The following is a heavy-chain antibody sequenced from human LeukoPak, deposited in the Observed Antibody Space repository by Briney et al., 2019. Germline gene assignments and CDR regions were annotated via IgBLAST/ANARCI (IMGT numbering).Heavy chain of an antibody. D-gene: IGHD4-11*01. J-gene: IGHJ5*02. Sequence: PSETLSLTCAVCGGSFSGYYWSWIRPPPGKGLEWIGEINHSGSTNYNPSLKSRVTLSVDTSKNQFSLKLSSVTAADTAVYYCAREYIRYSNYGVGFDPWGQGTLVTVSS. CDR3: AREYIRYSNYGVGFDP. CDR2: INHSGST. CDR1: GGSFSGYY. V-gene: IGHV4-34*01.